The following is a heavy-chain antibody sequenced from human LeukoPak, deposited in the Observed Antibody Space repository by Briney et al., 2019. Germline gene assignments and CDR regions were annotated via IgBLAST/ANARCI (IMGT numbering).Heavy chain of an antibody. CDR3: ARRRDLYSGSYYPFDY. CDR2: IYPGDSET. D-gene: IGHD1-26*01. CDR1: GYSFTTYW. J-gene: IGHJ4*02. V-gene: IGHV5-51*01. Sequence: GESLKISCKGSGYSFTTYWIGWVRQMPGKGLEWMGIIYPGDSETRYSPSFQGQVTISADKSISTAYLQWSSLKASDTAMYYCARRRDLYSGSYYPFDYWGQGTLVTVSS.